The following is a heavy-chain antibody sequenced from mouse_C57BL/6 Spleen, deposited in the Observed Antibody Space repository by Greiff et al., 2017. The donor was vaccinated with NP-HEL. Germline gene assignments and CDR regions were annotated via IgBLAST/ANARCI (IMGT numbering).Heavy chain of an antibody. CDR1: GYSITSGYY. CDR3: ARPTGTRYFDV. V-gene: IGHV3-6*01. D-gene: IGHD4-1*02. CDR2: ISYDGSN. J-gene: IGHJ1*03. Sequence: EVQLQESGPGLVKPSQSLSLTCSVTGYSITSGYYWNWIRQFPGNKLEWMGYISYDGSNNYNPSLKNRISITRDTSKNQFFLKLNSVTTEDTATYYCARPTGTRYFDVWGTGTTVTVSS.